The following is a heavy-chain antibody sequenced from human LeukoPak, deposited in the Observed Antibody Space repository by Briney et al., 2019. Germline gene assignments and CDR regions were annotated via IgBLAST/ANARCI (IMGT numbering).Heavy chain of an antibody. D-gene: IGHD2-15*01. J-gene: IGHJ4*02. CDR3: ARRPGSRKFDY. Sequence: PSETLSLTCTVSSGSISNSNFFWGWIRQPPGKGLEWIGSIFYSGSTDYNPSLKSRVTISVDTSKNQFSLKLSSVTAADTAVYYCARRPGSRKFDYWGQGTLVTVSS. V-gene: IGHV4-39*01. CDR1: SGSISNSNFF. CDR2: IFYSGST.